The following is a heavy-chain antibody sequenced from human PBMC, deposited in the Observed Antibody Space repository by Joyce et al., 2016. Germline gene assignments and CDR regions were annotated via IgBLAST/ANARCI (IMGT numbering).Heavy chain of an antibody. J-gene: IGHJ6*03. CDR2: IYHSGST. V-gene: IGHV4-4*02. D-gene: IGHD6-13*01. Sequence: QVQLQESGPGLVKPSGTLSLTCAVSGESIRSSYWWSWVRQPPGKGLEWIGEIYHSGSTNYSPSLKSRVTISADKSKNQFSLKLSSVTAADTAVYYCARASRARQQPGYYYMDVWGKGTTVTVSS. CDR3: ARASRARQQPGYYYMDV. CDR1: GESIRSSYW.